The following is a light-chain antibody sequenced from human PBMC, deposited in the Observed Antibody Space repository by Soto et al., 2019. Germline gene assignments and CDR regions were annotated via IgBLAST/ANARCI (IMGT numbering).Light chain of an antibody. CDR2: GNS. Sequence: QSVLTQPPSVSGAPGQRVTISCTGSRSNIGAGYDVHWYQQLPGTAPKLLIYGNSNRPSGVPDRFSCSKSGTSASLAITGHQADDEADYYCQSYDSSLSGSIFGGGTKVTVL. V-gene: IGLV1-40*01. CDR1: RSNIGAGYD. CDR3: QSYDSSLSGSI. J-gene: IGLJ2*01.